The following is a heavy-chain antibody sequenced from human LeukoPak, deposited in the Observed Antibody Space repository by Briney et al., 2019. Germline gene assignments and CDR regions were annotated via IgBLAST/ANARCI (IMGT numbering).Heavy chain of an antibody. D-gene: IGHD2-2*01. CDR3: ATNAGPAPHDAFDI. CDR2: IYHSGSI. Sequence: SETLSLTCTVSGDSLGSGMYYWGWIRQAPGKGLTWVGSIYHSGSIFYNASFEGRVAMSVDPSNNQFSLRLSSVTAADTALYYCATNAGPAPHDAFDIWGQGTMVTVSS. V-gene: IGHV4-39*01. CDR1: GDSLGSGMYY. J-gene: IGHJ3*02.